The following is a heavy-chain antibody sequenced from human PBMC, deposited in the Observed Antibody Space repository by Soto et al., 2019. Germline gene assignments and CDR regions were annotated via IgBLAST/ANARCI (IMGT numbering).Heavy chain of an antibody. CDR2: ISGSGGST. V-gene: IGHV3-23*01. CDR1: GFTFSSYA. D-gene: IGHD6-19*01. J-gene: IGHJ4*02. Sequence: VGSLRLSCAASGFTFSSYAMSWVRQAPGKGLEWVSAISGSGGSTYYADSVKGRFTISRDNSKNTLYLQMNSLRAEDTAVYYCAKSPAVAVGTWDYRGQGTPGTVSS. CDR3: AKSPAVAVGTWDY.